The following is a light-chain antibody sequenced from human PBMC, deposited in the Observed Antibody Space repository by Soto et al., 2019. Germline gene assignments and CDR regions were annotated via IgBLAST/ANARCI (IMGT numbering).Light chain of an antibody. V-gene: IGLV1-40*01. CDR1: TSNIGAGYD. CDR2: SNS. J-gene: IGLJ3*02. CDR3: QSYDSSLSAAV. Sequence: QSVLTQPPSVSGAPGQKVIISCTGSTSNIGAGYDVHWYQQLPGTAPKLLIYSNSNRPSGVPDRLSGSKSGTSASLAITGLQVEDEADYYCQSYDSSLSAAVFGGETKVTVL.